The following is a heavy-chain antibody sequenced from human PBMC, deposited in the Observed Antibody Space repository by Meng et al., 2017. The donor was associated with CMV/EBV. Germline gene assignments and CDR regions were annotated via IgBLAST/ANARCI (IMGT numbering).Heavy chain of an antibody. CDR1: GFTFSSYE. V-gene: IGHV3-48*03. Sequence: GESLKISCAASGFTFSSYEMNWVRQAPGKGLEWVSYISSSGSTIYYADSVKGRFTISRDNAKNSLYLQMNSLRAEDTAVYYCARAGVDYSNNWFDPWGQGTLVTVSS. D-gene: IGHD4-11*01. J-gene: IGHJ5*02. CDR2: ISSSGSTI. CDR3: ARAGVDYSNNWFDP.